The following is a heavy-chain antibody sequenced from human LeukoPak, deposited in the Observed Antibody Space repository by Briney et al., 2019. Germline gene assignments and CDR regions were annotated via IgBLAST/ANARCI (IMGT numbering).Heavy chain of an antibody. J-gene: IGHJ4*02. CDR2: IGGSGGST. CDR3: AKPRGADYYDSSGYPWGPFDY. V-gene: IGHV3-23*01. CDR1: GFTFSSYA. Sequence: GGSLRLSCAASGFTFSSYAMSWVRQAPGKGLKWVSAIGGSGGSTYYADSVKGRFTISRDNSKNTLYLQMNSLRAEDTAVYYCAKPRGADYYDSSGYPWGPFDYWGQGTLVTVSS. D-gene: IGHD3-22*01.